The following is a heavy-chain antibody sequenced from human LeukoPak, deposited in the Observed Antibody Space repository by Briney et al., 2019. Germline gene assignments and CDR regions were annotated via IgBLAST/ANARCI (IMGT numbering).Heavy chain of an antibody. J-gene: IGHJ4*02. CDR3: ARGGMTGELDLFDY. D-gene: IGHD1-26*01. V-gene: IGHV1-3*01. Sequence: ASVKVSCKASGYTFTSYAMHWVRQAPGQRLEWMGWINAGNGNTKYPQKFQGRLTITRDTSASTAYMELSSLRSEDTAVYYCARGGMTGELDLFDYWGQGTLVTVSS. CDR1: GYTFTSYA. CDR2: INAGNGNT.